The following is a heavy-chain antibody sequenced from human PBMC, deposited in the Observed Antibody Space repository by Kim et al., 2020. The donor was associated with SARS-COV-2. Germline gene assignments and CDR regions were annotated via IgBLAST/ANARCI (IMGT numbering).Heavy chain of an antibody. CDR1: GGTFSTYT. CDR2: IIPIFATA. CDR3: AGESMVRGVITIN. V-gene: IGHV1-69*13. J-gene: IGHJ4*02. Sequence: SVKVSCKASGGTFSTYTISWVRQAPGQGLEWMGGIIPIFATANYAQKFQGRVTITADESTSTAYMELSSLRSEDTAVYYCAGESMVRGVITINWGQGTLVTVSS. D-gene: IGHD3-10*01.